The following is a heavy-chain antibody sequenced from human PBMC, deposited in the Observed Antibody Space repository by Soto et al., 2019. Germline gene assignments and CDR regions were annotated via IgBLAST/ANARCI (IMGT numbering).Heavy chain of an antibody. CDR1: GFTFSSYA. Sequence: LRLSCAASGFTFSSYAMSWVRQAPGKGLEWVSTISGSGGSTYYADSVRGRFTISRDNSENTLYLQMNTLRAEDTAVYYCAKTGSWYQWDYWGQGTLVTVSS. D-gene: IGHD6-13*01. CDR2: ISGSGGST. V-gene: IGHV3-23*01. J-gene: IGHJ4*02. CDR3: AKTGSWYQWDY.